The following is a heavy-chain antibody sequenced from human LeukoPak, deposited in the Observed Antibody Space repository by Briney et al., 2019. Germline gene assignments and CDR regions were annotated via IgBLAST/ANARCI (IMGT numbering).Heavy chain of an antibody. CDR2: INWDDQK. CDR1: GFSLTTSGVG. V-gene: IGHV2-5*02. CDR3: AHRRDSSGYQYRYWFAP. J-gene: IGHJ5*02. D-gene: IGHD3-22*01. Sequence: SGPALVKPTQTLTLTCTFSGFSLTTSGVGVGWIRQPPGKALEWLALINWDDQKVYSPSLQSRLSITKDTSKNQVVLTMTNVDPVDTATYYCAHRRDSSGYQYRYWFAPWGQGTLVTVSS.